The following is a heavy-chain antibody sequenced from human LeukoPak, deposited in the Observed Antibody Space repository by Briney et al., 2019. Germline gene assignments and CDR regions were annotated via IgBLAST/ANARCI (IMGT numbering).Heavy chain of an antibody. J-gene: IGHJ3*02. V-gene: IGHV3-21*01. Sequence: GGSLRLSCAASGFTFSSYSMNWVRQAPGKGLEWVSSISSSSSYIYYADSVKGRFTISRDNAKNSLSLQMNTQRAEDTAVYFCARAPTMVVSSDHAFDIWGQGTMVTVSS. CDR1: GFTFSSYS. D-gene: IGHD4/OR15-4a*01. CDR2: ISSSSSYI. CDR3: ARAPTMVVSSDHAFDI.